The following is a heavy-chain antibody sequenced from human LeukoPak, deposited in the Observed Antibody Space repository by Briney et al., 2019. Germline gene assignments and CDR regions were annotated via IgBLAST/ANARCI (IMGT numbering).Heavy chain of an antibody. D-gene: IGHD2-8*02. CDR1: GGSISSYY. CDR2: IYYSGST. CDR3: ARDQVECTGGTCQSRVGFDF. J-gene: IGHJ4*02. Sequence: SETLSLTCTVSGGSISSYYWSWIRQPPGKGLEWIGYIYYSGSTNYNPSLKSRVTISVDTSKNQFSLKLSSVTAADTAVYYCARDQVECTGGTCQSRVGFDFWGQGTLVTVSS. V-gene: IGHV4-59*01.